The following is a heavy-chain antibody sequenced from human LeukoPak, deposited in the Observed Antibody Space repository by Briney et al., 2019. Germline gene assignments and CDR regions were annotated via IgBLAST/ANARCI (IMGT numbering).Heavy chain of an antibody. CDR3: ARFSIAAAGTYYYYGMDV. D-gene: IGHD6-13*01. V-gene: IGHV4-31*03. CDR2: INYGGST. J-gene: IGHJ6*02. CDR1: GCSISSGGYY. Sequence: SETLSLTCTVSGCSISSGGYYWSWIRQHPGKDLKWIRYINYGGSTYYNPSLKSRVTISVDTSKNQFSLKLSSVTAADTAVYYCARFSIAAAGTYYYYGMDVWGQGTTVAVSS.